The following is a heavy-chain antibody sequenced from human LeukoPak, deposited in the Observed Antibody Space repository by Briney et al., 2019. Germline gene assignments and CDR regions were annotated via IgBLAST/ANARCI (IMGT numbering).Heavy chain of an antibody. D-gene: IGHD3-3*01. J-gene: IGHJ6*02. Sequence: GGSLRLSCAASGFTFSSYAMHWVRQAPGKGLEWVAVISYDGSNKYYADSVKGRFSISRDNSKNTLYLQMNSLRAEDTAVYYCARDILYDFWSGPLSGMDVWGQGTTVTVSS. CDR2: ISYDGSNK. CDR1: GFTFSSYA. CDR3: ARDILYDFWSGPLSGMDV. V-gene: IGHV3-30-3*01.